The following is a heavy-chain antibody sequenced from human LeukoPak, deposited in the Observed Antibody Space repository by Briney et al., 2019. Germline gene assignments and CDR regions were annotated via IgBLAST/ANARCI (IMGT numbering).Heavy chain of an antibody. CDR2: ISHSGIT. Sequence: SETLSLTCAVSGYSIGSGYYWGWIRQPPGKGLGWIGTISHSGITYYSQSLKSRAAISLDRSKNHFSLKLNSVTAADTAVYYCARSYSYGSQPFDYWGQGTLVTVSS. V-gene: IGHV4-38-2*01. CDR3: ARSYSYGSQPFDY. D-gene: IGHD5-18*01. J-gene: IGHJ4*02. CDR1: GYSIGSGYY.